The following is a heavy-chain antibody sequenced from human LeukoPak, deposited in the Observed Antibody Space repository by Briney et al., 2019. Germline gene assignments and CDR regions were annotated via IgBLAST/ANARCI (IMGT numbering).Heavy chain of an antibody. V-gene: IGHV4-59*08. Sequence: SETLSLTCTVSGGSISNYYWSWIRQPPGKGLEWIGHIYYSGATKYNPSLKSRITISVDTSKNQFSLMLSSVTAADTAVYYCARHMYSSSWYGQYYYYGMDVWGQGTTVTVSS. CDR1: GGSISNYY. CDR3: ARHMYSSSWYGQYYYYGMDV. J-gene: IGHJ6*02. CDR2: IYYSGAT. D-gene: IGHD6-13*01.